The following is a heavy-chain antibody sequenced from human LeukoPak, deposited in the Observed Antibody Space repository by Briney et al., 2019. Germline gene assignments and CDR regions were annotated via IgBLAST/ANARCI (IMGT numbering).Heavy chain of an antibody. CDR2: INWNSDSI. CDR3: ARRRGSGWSPLDY. D-gene: IGHD6-19*01. Sequence: GGSLRLSCAVSGFTFDDYAMHWVRQVPGKGLEWVSGINWNSDSIGYADSVKGRFTISRDNAKNSLYLQMNSLRAEDTAVYYCARRRGSGWSPLDYWGQGTLVTVSS. J-gene: IGHJ4*02. V-gene: IGHV3-9*01. CDR1: GFTFDDYA.